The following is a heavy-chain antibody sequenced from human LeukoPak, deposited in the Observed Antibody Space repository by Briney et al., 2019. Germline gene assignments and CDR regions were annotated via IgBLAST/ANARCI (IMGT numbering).Heavy chain of an antibody. D-gene: IGHD3-22*01. J-gene: IGHJ4*02. CDR2: ISAYNGNT. V-gene: IGHV1-18*01. CDR1: GYTFTSYG. Sequence: ASVKVSCKASGYTFTSYGISWVRQAPGQGLEWMGWISAYNGNTNYAQKFQGRVTMTTDTSTSTAYMELRSLRSDDTAVYYCARAYYYDRSGSNFDYWGQGTLVTVSS. CDR3: ARAYYYDRSGSNFDY.